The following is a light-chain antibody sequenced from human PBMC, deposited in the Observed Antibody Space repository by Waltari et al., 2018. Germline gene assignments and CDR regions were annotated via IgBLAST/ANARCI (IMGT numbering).Light chain of an antibody. CDR3: TSYTTTSTLVL. V-gene: IGLV2-14*03. CDR1: TSDFGGYNY. CDR2: DVT. Sequence: QSALTQPASVSGSPGQSITIPCTGTTSDFGGYNYFSLYQQHPGRAPKLMIYDVTDRPSGISIRFSGSKSGNTASLTISGLRAEDEAYYYCTSYTTTSTLVLFGGGTKLTVL. J-gene: IGLJ2*01.